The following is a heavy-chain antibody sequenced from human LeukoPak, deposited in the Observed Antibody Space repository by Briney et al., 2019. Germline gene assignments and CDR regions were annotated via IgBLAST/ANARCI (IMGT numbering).Heavy chain of an antibody. CDR1: GFTVSSNY. D-gene: IGHD5-18*01. Sequence: PGRSLRLSCAASGFTVSSNYMSWVRHAPGQGLDLDSVIYSGCSTHYADSVKGRFTISRDNSKNTLYLQMNSLRAEDTAVYYCARDGVGYSYGTFDFWGQGTLVTVSS. CDR3: ARDGVGYSYGTFDF. V-gene: IGHV3-53*01. J-gene: IGHJ4*02. CDR2: IYSGCST.